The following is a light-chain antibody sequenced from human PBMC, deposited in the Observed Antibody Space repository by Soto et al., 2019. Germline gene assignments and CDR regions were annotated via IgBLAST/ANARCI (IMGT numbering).Light chain of an antibody. CDR3: SSYGGNNNLA. V-gene: IGLV2-8*01. J-gene: IGLJ2*01. Sequence: QSVLTQPPSASGSPGQSVTISCTGTTIDIGKYNFVSWYQQHPGKAPKLMIYEVTKRPSGVPDRFSGSKSANTASLTVSGLQAEDEADYYGSSYGGNNNLAFGGGTKLTVL. CDR2: EVT. CDR1: TIDIGKYNF.